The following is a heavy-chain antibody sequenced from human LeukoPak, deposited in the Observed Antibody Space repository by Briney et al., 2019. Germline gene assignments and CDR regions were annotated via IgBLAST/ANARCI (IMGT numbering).Heavy chain of an antibody. CDR3: ALTYSSGWYLRDY. V-gene: IGHV4-34*01. CDR1: GGSFSGYY. D-gene: IGHD6-19*01. CDR2: INHSGST. J-gene: IGHJ4*02. Sequence: SETLSLTCAVYGGSFSGYYWSWIRQPPGKGLEWIGEINHSGSTNYNPSLKSRVTISVDTSKNQFSLKLSSVTAADTAVYYCALTYSSGWYLRDYWGQGTLVTVSS.